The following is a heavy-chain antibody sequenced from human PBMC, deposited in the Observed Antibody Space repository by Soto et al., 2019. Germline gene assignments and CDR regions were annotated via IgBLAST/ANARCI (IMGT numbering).Heavy chain of an antibody. D-gene: IGHD3-3*01. CDR1: GFTFSSYA. Sequence: GGSLRLSSAASGFTFSSYAMSWVRQAPGKGLEWVSAVGTGGTAYYADSVKGRFTISRDNAKNSLYLQMNSLRAEDTAVYYCVRVERGITIFGVVIPPFDYWGQGTLVTVSS. V-gene: IGHV3-23*01. CDR3: VRVERGITIFGVVIPPFDY. CDR2: VGTGGTA. J-gene: IGHJ4*02.